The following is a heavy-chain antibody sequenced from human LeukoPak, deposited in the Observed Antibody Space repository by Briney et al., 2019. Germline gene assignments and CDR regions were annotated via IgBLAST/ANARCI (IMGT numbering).Heavy chain of an antibody. CDR1: GYTFTGYY. D-gene: IGHD2-15*01. V-gene: IGHV1-18*04. CDR3: ARYSWASGDY. Sequence: ASVKVSCKASGYTFTGYYMHWVRQAPGQGLEWMGWISAYNGNTNYAQKLQGRVTMTTDTSTSTAYMELRSLRSDDTAVYYCARYSWASGDYWGQGTLVTVSS. CDR2: ISAYNGNT. J-gene: IGHJ4*02.